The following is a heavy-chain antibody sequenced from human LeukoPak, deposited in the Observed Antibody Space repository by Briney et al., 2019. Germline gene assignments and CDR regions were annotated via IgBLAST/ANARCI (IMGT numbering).Heavy chain of an antibody. D-gene: IGHD6-19*01. CDR1: GFTFDDFT. CDR2: IRGKVYGGTT. J-gene: IGHJ4*02. Sequence: GGSLRLSCTASGFTFDDFTLGWVRQAPGKGLEWLGFIRGKVYGGTTEYAASVKGRFTFSRDDSKSIAYLQMNSLKTEDTAVYYCTRAVPHTDYWGQGTVVTVSS. V-gene: IGHV3-49*04. CDR3: TRAVPHTDY.